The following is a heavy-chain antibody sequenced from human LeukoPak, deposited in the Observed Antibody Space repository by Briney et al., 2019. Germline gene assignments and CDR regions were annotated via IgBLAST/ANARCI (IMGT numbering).Heavy chain of an antibody. D-gene: IGHD4-17*01. CDR3: ARSTYGDFVLFDF. CDR2: FYHSGSP. CDR1: GDSVSSGGYS. V-gene: IGHV4-30-2*01. Sequence: SSETLSLTCAVSGDSVSSGGYSWTWLRQPPGKGLEWIGYFYHSGSPYYNPSLKSRVTLSVDMSTNQFSLNLTSVTAADTAVYYSARSTYGDFVLFDFWGQGILVTVSS. J-gene: IGHJ4*02.